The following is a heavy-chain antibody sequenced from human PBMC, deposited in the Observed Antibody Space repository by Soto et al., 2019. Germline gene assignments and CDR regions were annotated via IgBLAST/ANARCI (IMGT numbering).Heavy chain of an antibody. V-gene: IGHV3-23*01. CDR2: VSGSGGST. CDR3: ARRGPGTDFDY. J-gene: IGHJ4*02. CDR1: GFTFSSYA. D-gene: IGHD6-13*01. Sequence: EVQLLESGGGLVQPGGSLRLSCAASGFTFSSYAMRWVRQAPGKGLEWVSAVSGSGGSTYYADSVKGRFTISRDNSKNARYLQRNSLRAEDTAVYDCARRGPGTDFDYWGQGTVVTVSS.